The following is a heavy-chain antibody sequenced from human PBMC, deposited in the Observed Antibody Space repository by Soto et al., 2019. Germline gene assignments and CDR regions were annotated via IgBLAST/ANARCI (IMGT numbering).Heavy chain of an antibody. CDR2: ICYSGST. V-gene: IGHV4-39*01. CDR3: ARLSCTNGVCYRGDRPNFDY. Sequence: QLQLQESGPGLVKPSETLSLTCTVSGGSISSSSYYWGWIRQPPGKGLEWIGSICYSGSTYYNPSLKSRVTISVATSKNQFSLKLSSVTAADTAVYYCARLSCTNGVCYRGDRPNFDYWGQGTLVTVSS. CDR1: GGSISSSSYY. D-gene: IGHD2-8*01. J-gene: IGHJ4*02.